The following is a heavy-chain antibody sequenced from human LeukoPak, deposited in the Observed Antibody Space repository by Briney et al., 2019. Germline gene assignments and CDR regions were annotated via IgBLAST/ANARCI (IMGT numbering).Heavy chain of an antibody. CDR2: ISGSGGST. D-gene: IGHD2-15*01. V-gene: IGHV3-23*01. Sequence: GGSLRLSCAASGFTFSSYAMSWVRQAPGKGLEWVSAISGSGGSTYYADSVKGRFTISRDNSKNTLYLQMNSLRAEDTAVYYCAKDPPLKRGPIGYNWLDPWGQGTLVTVSS. CDR3: AKDPPLKRGPIGYNWLDP. CDR1: GFTFSSYA. J-gene: IGHJ5*02.